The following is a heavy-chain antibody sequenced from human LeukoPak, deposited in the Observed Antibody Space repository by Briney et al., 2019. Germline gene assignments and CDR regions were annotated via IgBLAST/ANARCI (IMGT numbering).Heavy chain of an antibody. CDR2: ISYDGSNK. J-gene: IGHJ3*02. Sequence: GRSLRLSCAASGFTFSSYAMHWVRQAPGKGLEWVAVISYDGSNKYYADSVKGRFTISRDNSKNTLYLQMNSPRAEDTAVYYCARDNGELLDAFDIWGQGTMVTVSS. CDR3: ARDNGELLDAFDI. D-gene: IGHD1-26*01. CDR1: GFTFSSYA. V-gene: IGHV3-30-3*01.